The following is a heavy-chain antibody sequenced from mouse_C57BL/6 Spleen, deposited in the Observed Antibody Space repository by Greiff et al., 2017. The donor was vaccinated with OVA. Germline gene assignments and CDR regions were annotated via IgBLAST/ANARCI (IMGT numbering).Heavy chain of an antibody. Sequence: VQLQQSGAELVRPGASVTLSCKASGYTFTDYEMHWVKQTPVHGLEWIGAIDPETGGTAYNQKFKGKAILTADKSSSTAYMELRSLTSEDSAVYYCTRDGNYRFAYWGQGTLVTVSA. CDR1: GYTFTDYE. J-gene: IGHJ3*01. V-gene: IGHV1-15*01. CDR3: TRDGNYRFAY. CDR2: IDPETGGT. D-gene: IGHD2-1*01.